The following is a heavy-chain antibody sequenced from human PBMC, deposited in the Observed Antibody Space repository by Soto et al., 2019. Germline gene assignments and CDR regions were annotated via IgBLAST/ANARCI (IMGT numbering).Heavy chain of an antibody. V-gene: IGHV3-21*04. D-gene: IGHD3-22*01. CDR3: ARSYASSGYHPGSFDY. J-gene: IGHJ4*02. Sequence: GGSLRLSCAASGFTFSSYSMNWVRQAPGKGLEWVSSISSSSSYIYYADSVKGRFTISRDNAKNTLYLQMNSLRAEDTAVYYCARSYASSGYHPGSFDYWGQGTLVTVSS. CDR2: ISSSSSYI. CDR1: GFTFSSYS.